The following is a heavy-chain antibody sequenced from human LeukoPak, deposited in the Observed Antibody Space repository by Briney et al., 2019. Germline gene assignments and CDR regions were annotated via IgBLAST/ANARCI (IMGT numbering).Heavy chain of an antibody. CDR2: IYTSGST. V-gene: IGHV4-61*02. CDR3: ARESLWFGELIDY. D-gene: IGHD3-10*01. J-gene: IGHJ4*02. CDR1: GGPISSGSSY. Sequence: PSETLSLTCTVSGGPISSGSSYWSWIRQPAGKGLEWIGRIYTSGSTNYNPSLKSRVTISVDTSKNQFSLKLSSVTAADTAVYYCARESLWFGELIDYWGQGTLVTVSS.